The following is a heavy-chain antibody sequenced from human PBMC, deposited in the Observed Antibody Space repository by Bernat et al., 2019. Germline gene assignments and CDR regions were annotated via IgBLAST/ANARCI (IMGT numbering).Heavy chain of an antibody. V-gene: IGHV3-11*05. D-gene: IGHD3-9*01. J-gene: IGHJ4*02. Sequence: QVQLVESGGGLVKPGGSLRLSCAASGFTFSDYYMSWIRQAPGKGLAWVSYISSSSSYTNYADSVKGRFTISRDNAKNSLYLKMNSLRAEDTAVYYCARDRLHYDILTGYYLFDYWGQGTLVTVSS. CDR1: GFTFSDYY. CDR2: ISSSSSYT. CDR3: ARDRLHYDILTGYYLFDY.